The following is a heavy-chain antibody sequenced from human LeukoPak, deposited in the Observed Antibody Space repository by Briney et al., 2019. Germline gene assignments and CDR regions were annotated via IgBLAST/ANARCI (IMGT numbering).Heavy chain of an antibody. D-gene: IGHD5-24*01. CDR2: INEGGSEK. V-gene: IGHV3-7*01. CDR1: EFSFETYW. CDR3: ARGETMDV. J-gene: IGHJ6*03. Sequence: GGSLRLSCVALEFSFETYWMSWVRQAPGKGPEWVANINEGGSEKHYVGSVRGRFTISRDNADNSLHLQMNSLRPEDTAVYYCARGETMDVWGKGTTVTVSS.